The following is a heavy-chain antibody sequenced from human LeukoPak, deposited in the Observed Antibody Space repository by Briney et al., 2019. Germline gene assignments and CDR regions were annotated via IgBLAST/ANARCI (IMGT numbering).Heavy chain of an antibody. V-gene: IGHV4-4*02. CDR2: IYHSGST. D-gene: IGHD3-10*01. J-gene: IGHJ4*02. CDR1: GGSLSSSNW. Sequence: PSETLSLTCAVSGGSLSSSNWWSWVRQPPGKGLDWFGEIYHSGSTNYNPSLKSRVTISVDKSKNQFSLKLSSVTAADTAVYYCARASTPAVPGESVYFDYWGQGTLVTVSS. CDR3: ARASTPAVPGESVYFDY.